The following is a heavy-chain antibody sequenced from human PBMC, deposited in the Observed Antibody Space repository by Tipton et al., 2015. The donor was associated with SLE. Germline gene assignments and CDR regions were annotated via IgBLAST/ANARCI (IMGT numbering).Heavy chain of an antibody. CDR2: IYYSGTT. CDR1: GGSITSRY. V-gene: IGHV4-59*11. CDR3: ARVPYSSSPSDDDI. J-gene: IGHJ3*02. Sequence: TLSLTCTVSGGSITSRYWNWVRQPPGKGLEWIGYIYYSGTTSYNSSLKSRVTISVDTSKNQFSLKLSSVTAADTAVYYCARVPYSSSPSDDDIWGQGTMVTVSS. D-gene: IGHD6-6*01.